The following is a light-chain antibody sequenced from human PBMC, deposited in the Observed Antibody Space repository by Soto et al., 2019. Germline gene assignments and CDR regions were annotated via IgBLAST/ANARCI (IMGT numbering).Light chain of an antibody. Sequence: EIVLTQSPATLSVSPGERATLSCRTSQIIGTNLAWYQQKPGQAPRLLIYGAFIRAPGFPVRFRGTGSGSEFTLTISRLEPEDVAVYYCQQYEAVVTFGQGTKVEI. V-gene: IGKV3-15*01. CDR2: GAF. CDR3: QQYEAVVT. CDR1: QIIGTN. J-gene: IGKJ1*01.